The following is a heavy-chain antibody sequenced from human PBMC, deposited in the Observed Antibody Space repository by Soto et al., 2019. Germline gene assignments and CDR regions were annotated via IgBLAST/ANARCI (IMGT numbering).Heavy chain of an antibody. CDR2: IYFTGNT. CDR3: AGQTFTIAAASYGRSNWFDP. CDR1: GGSITSSSHF. D-gene: IGHD6-25*01. J-gene: IGHJ5*02. V-gene: IGHV4-39*01. Sequence: KPSETLSLTCSASGGSITSSSHFWGWVRQPPGKGLAWIGTIYFTGNTYYTPSLKSRLTMSIDTSKNEFSLRLNSVTAADTAVYYCAGQTFTIAAASYGRSNWFDPWGPGTLVTVSS.